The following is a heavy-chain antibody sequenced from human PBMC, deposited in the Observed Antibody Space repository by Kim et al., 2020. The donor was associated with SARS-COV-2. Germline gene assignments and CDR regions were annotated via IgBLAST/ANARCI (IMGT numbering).Heavy chain of an antibody. V-gene: IGHV3-9*01. Sequence: GGSLRLSCAASGFTFDDYAMHWVRRAPGKGLEWVSSISWNGFTIGYADSVKGRFTMSRDNAKNSLFLQMNSLRGEDTALYYCAKNERRRQQASRFLYNALDVWGQGTTVTVSS. J-gene: IGHJ6*02. CDR2: ISWNGFTI. D-gene: IGHD6-13*01. CDR1: GFTFDDYA. CDR3: AKNERRRQQASRFLYNALDV.